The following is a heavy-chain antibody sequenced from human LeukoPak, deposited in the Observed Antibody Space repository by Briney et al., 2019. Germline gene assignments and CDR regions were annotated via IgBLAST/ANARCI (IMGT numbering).Heavy chain of an antibody. Sequence: SETLSLTCTVSSGSISSSSYFWGWIRQPPGKGLEWIGIIYYSGRIYYNPSLKSRVTISVDTSKNQFSLKLRSVTAADTAVYYCARLGNYFYYLDVWGKGTTVTISS. CDR1: SGSISSSSYF. D-gene: IGHD1-26*01. CDR2: IYYSGRI. J-gene: IGHJ6*03. CDR3: ARLGNYFYYLDV. V-gene: IGHV4-39*01.